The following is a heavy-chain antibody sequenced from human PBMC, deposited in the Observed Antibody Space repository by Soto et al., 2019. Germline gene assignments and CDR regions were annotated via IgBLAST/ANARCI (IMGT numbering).Heavy chain of an antibody. Sequence: PSETRSRTCSVCDGSITSYSWSWIRQPAGKGLECIGRGLDSASTNYNPSLKSRVTISVDTSKNQVSLKLSCVTAADTAVYYCATGRDTAETTIAVAGPAFDYWGQGTMVTVSS. CDR3: ATGRDTAETTIAVAGPAFDY. D-gene: IGHD6-19*01. V-gene: IGHV4-4*07. CDR2: GLDSAST. J-gene: IGHJ4*02. CDR1: DGSITSYS.